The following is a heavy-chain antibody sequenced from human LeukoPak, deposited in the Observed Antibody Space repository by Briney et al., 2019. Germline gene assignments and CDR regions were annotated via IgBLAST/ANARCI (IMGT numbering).Heavy chain of an antibody. J-gene: IGHJ4*02. D-gene: IGHD3-9*01. Sequence: GGSLRLSCEASGFTFSNAWMGWVRQAPGKGLEWVAVISGGGSTTIYADSVKGRFTISRDDSKKTLYLQMNSLRAEDTAVYYCTKAKVSSLTYFDWFPWNWGQGSLVTVSS. CDR1: GFTFSNAW. CDR3: TKAKVSSLTYFDWFPWN. CDR2: ISGGGSTT. V-gene: IGHV3-23*01.